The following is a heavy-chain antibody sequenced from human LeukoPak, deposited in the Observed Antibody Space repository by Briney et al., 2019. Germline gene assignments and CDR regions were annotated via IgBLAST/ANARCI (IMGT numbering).Heavy chain of an antibody. CDR2: IRADGSAK. V-gene: IGHV3-7*01. CDR3: ARDEIGNYYYYYMDV. Sequence: RPGGSLRLSCAASEFTFSAYYMTWVRQAPGKGLEWVGNIRADGSAKYYVDSVRGRFTISRDNSKNTLYLQMNSLRAEDTAVYYCARDEIGNYYYYYMDVWGKGTTVTVSS. CDR1: EFTFSAYY. J-gene: IGHJ6*03. D-gene: IGHD2/OR15-2a*01.